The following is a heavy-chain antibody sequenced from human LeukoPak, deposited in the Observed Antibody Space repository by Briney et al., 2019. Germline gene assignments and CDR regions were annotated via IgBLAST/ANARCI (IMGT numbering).Heavy chain of an antibody. CDR2: INHSGST. V-gene: IGHV4-34*01. CDR3: ARGGGSYSI. CDR1: GGSFSGYY. D-gene: IGHD1-26*01. J-gene: IGHJ3*02. Sequence: SETLSLTCAVYGGSFSGYYWSWIRQPPGKGLEWIGQINHSGSTNYNPSLTSRVTISLDTSKNQFSLKLSSVTAADTAVYYCARGGGSYSIWGQGTMVTVSS.